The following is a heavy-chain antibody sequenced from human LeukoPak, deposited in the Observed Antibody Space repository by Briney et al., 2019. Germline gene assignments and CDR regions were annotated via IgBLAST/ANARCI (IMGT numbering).Heavy chain of an antibody. CDR3: ARDPGYSRPSSYGYFDH. CDR1: GFTFSAYS. D-gene: IGHD1-26*01. CDR2: ITSSSDSI. J-gene: IGHJ4*02. V-gene: IGHV3-48*02. Sequence: GSLLLSCATSGFTFSAYSMIWVRQPPGKGLECLSYITSSSDSIHYADSVRGRFTVSRDNAKNSLYLQMNSLRDEDTAVYYCARDPGYSRPSSYGYFDHWGQGTLATVSS.